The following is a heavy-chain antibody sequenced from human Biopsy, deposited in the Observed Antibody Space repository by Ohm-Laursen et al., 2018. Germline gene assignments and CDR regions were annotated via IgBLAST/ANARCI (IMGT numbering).Heavy chain of an antibody. Sequence: VKISCKASGGTFSNYAISWVRQAPGEGLEWMGGIIAVSGLVNYAPKFQGRVSITADKSTTTAYMELSNLKSEDTAVYYCATPFQYYDSWGGYPPFDHWGQGTPVTVSS. CDR3: ATPFQYYDSWGGYPPFDH. CDR1: GGTFSNYA. J-gene: IGHJ4*02. D-gene: IGHD3-3*01. CDR2: IIAVSGLV. V-gene: IGHV1-69*10.